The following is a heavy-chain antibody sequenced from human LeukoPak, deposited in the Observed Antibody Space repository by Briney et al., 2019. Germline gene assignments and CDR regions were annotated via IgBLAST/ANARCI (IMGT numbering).Heavy chain of an antibody. D-gene: IGHD3-22*01. CDR2: IGTSGDT. Sequence: QSGGSLRLSCAASGFTFSRYEMHWARQATGKGLEWVSGIGTSGDTYYGGSVKGRFTISRENAKNSLYLQMNNLGAGDTAVYYCARDDSQGDAAFDIWGHGTMVTVSS. V-gene: IGHV3-13*01. CDR1: GFTFSRYE. CDR3: ARDDSQGDAAFDI. J-gene: IGHJ3*02.